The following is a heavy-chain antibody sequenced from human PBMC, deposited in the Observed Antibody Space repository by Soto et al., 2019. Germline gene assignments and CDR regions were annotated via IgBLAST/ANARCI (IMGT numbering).Heavy chain of an antibody. CDR1: GFTFSSYV. D-gene: IGHD6-19*01. CDR2: ISGSGGST. CDR3: AKDAQELNRGPHRQWLVRPYYFDY. J-gene: IGHJ4*02. Sequence: GGSLRLSCAASGFTFSSYVMSWVRQVPGKGLEWVSAISGSGGSTYYTDSVKGRFTISRDNSKNTLYLQMNSLRAEDTAVYYCAKDAQELNRGPHRQWLVRPYYFDYWGQGTLVTVSS. V-gene: IGHV3-23*01.